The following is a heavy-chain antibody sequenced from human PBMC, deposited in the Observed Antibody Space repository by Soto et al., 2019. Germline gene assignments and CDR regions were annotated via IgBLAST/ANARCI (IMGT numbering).Heavy chain of an antibody. CDR2: IYYSGST. Sequence: PSETLSLTCTVSGGSISSYYWSWIRQPPGKGLEWIGYIYYSGSTNYNPSLKSRVTISVDTSKNQFSLKLSSVTAADTAVYYCARVDTVRFGFDPWGQGTQVTVSS. V-gene: IGHV4-59*01. CDR1: GGSISSYY. CDR3: ARVDTVRFGFDP. D-gene: IGHD5-18*01. J-gene: IGHJ5*02.